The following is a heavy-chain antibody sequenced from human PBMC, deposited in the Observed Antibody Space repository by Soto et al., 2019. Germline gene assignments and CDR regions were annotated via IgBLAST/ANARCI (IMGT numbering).Heavy chain of an antibody. CDR3: ARGRYSSSWHPMNWFDP. CDR2: IYYSGST. D-gene: IGHD6-13*01. J-gene: IGHJ5*02. CDR1: GGSISSYY. Sequence: SETLSLTCTVSGGSISSYYWSWIRQPPGKGLEWIGYIYYSGSTNYNPSLKSRVTISVDTSKNQFSLKLSSVTAADTAVYYCARGRYSSSWHPMNWFDPWGQGTLVTVSS. V-gene: IGHV4-59*01.